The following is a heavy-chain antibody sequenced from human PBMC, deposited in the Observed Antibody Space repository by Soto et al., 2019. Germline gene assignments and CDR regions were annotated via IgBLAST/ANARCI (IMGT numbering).Heavy chain of an antibody. Sequence: SSVKVACKASGGPFSSDAISRVRQAPGQGLEWMGGIIPIFGTANYAQKFQGRVTITADKSTITAYMELSSLRSEDTAVYYCARAQYSGGYYGYAFDIWGQGIMVTVSS. D-gene: IGHD1-26*01. V-gene: IGHV1-69*06. CDR2: IIPIFGTA. CDR1: GGPFSSDA. J-gene: IGHJ3*02. CDR3: ARAQYSGGYYGYAFDI.